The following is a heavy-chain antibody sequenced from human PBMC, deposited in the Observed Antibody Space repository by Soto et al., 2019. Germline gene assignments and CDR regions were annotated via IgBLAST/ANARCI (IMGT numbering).Heavy chain of an antibody. CDR2: ISYDGSNK. CDR1: GFTLSSYG. J-gene: IGHJ4*02. V-gene: IGHV3-30*03. D-gene: IGHD4-17*01. CDR3: ARGLKGLVTTSGFDS. Sequence: GGSLRLSCAASGFTLSSYGMHWVRQAPGKGLEWVAVISYDGSNKNYVDSVKGRFTISRDNSKNTLSLQMNSLRVEDTAVYYCARGLKGLVTTSGFDSWGQGTLVTVSS.